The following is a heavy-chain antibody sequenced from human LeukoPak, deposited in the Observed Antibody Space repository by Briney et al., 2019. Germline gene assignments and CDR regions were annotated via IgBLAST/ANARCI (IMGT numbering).Heavy chain of an antibody. V-gene: IGHV3-7*01. CDR3: VRGLSAISS. Sequence: GGSLSLSCVASGFTLSDQWMSWVRQAPGKGLVWVATISQDGSQKYYVDSVKGRFTLSRDNDKNSLYLEMISLRAEDTAFYYCVRGLSAISSWGQGTLVTVSS. CDR2: ISQDGSQK. J-gene: IGHJ5*02. CDR1: GFTLSDQW. D-gene: IGHD2-21*02.